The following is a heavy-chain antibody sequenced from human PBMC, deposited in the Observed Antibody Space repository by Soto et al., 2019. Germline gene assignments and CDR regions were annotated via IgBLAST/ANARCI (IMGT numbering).Heavy chain of an antibody. CDR2: VYDSGSS. CDR3: AREVAETDFYPWANLLDL. V-gene: IGHV4-4*07. D-gene: IGHD6-19*01. CDR1: VGSISSFY. Sequence: SETLSLTCNFSVGSISSFYWTWIRHPAGGRLEWIGRVYDSGSSNYNPSLKTRITMSLHRSRSQFSLSLYSVTAADTAVYYCAREVAETDFYPWANLLDLWGKVILVTXS. J-gene: IGHJ5*02.